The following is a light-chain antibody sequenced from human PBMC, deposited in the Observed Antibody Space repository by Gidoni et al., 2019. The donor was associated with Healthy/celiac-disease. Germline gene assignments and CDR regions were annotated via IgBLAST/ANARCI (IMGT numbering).Light chain of an antibody. CDR2: GAS. V-gene: IGKV3-15*01. J-gene: IGKJ1*01. CDR3: QQYNNWPT. Sequence: EIVMTQAPATLSVSPGERATLYCRASQSVSSNLAWYQQKPGQAPRLLIYGASTRATGIPARFSGSVSGTEFTLTISSLQPEDFAVYSCQQYNNWPTFGQGTKVEIK. CDR1: QSVSSN.